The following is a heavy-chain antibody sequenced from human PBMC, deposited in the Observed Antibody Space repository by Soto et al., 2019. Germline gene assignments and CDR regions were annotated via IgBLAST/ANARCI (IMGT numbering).Heavy chain of an antibody. Sequence: PSETLSLTCAVYGGSFSGYYWSWIRQPPGKGLEWMGEINHSGSTNYNPSLKSRVTISVDTSKNQFSLKLRSVTAADTAVYYCARGSPITIFGVVLKRYGMDVGGQGTTVTVSS. CDR2: INHSGST. D-gene: IGHD3-3*01. J-gene: IGHJ6*02. V-gene: IGHV4-34*01. CDR1: GGSFSGYY. CDR3: ARGSPITIFGVVLKRYGMDV.